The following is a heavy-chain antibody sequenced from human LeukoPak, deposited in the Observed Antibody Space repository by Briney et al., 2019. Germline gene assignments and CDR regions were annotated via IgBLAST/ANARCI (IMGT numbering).Heavy chain of an antibody. Sequence: SETLSLTCTVSGGSISSSSYYWGWIRQPPGKGLEWIGSIYYSGSTYYNPSLKSRVTISVDTSKNQFSLKLSSVAAADTAVYYCARIRGYSYGYRFYFDYWGQGTLVTVSS. V-gene: IGHV4-39*01. D-gene: IGHD5-18*01. CDR2: IYYSGST. CDR1: GGSISSSSYY. CDR3: ARIRGYSYGYRFYFDY. J-gene: IGHJ4*02.